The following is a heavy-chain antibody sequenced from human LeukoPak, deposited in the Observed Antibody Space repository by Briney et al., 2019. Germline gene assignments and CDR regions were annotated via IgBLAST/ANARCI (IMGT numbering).Heavy chain of an antibody. J-gene: IGHJ3*02. CDR3: ARRPAVMHAFDI. CDR2: ISYSGST. V-gene: IGHV4-39*01. D-gene: IGHD2-2*01. CDR1: DGSISSSSYH. Sequence: SETLSLTCTVSDGSISSSSYHWGWIRQSSGKGLEWIGGISYSGSTYYNPSLKSRVTISADTSKNRLSLKLSSVTAADTAVYYCARRPAVMHAFDIWGQGTMVTVSS.